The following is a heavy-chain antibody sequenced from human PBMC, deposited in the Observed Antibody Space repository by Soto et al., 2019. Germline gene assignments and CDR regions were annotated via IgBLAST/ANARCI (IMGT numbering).Heavy chain of an antibody. Sequence: QVQLQESGPGLVKPSGTLSLTCAVSGGSISSSNWWSWVRRPPGKGLEWIGEIYRSGSTNYNPSLKSRVTISVDKSKNQFSLKLSSVTAADTAVYYCARDRTSSGSRPIGHAMDVWGQGTTVTVSS. CDR2: IYRSGST. J-gene: IGHJ6*02. CDR1: GGSISSSNW. V-gene: IGHV4-4*02. D-gene: IGHD3-22*01. CDR3: ARDRTSSGSRPIGHAMDV.